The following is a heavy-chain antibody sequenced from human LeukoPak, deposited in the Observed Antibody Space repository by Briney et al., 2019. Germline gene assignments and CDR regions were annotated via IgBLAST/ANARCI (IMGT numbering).Heavy chain of an antibody. CDR3: ARHAGYGVYYYYGMDV. CDR2: IYYSGST. J-gene: IGHJ6*02. CDR1: GGSISSYY. V-gene: IGHV4-59*08. D-gene: IGHD4-17*01. Sequence: SETLSLTCTVSGGSISSYYWSWIRQPPGKGLEWIGYIYYSGSTNYNPSLKSRVTISVDTSKNQFSLKLSSVTAADTAVYYCARHAGYGVYYYYGMDVWGQGTTVTVSS.